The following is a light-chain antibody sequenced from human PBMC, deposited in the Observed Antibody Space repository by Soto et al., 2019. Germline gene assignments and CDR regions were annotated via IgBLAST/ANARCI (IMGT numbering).Light chain of an antibody. J-gene: IGKJ1*01. Sequence: IVLTQSPATLSFSPGERATLSCRASQSVSIYLAWYQEKPGQSPRLIIYDASNRATGIPDRLSGSGSGTDFTLNIRSLETEDFAVYYCQQSSNWPPSWTFGQGNKVDIK. CDR3: QQSSNWPPSWT. V-gene: IGKV3-11*01. CDR2: DAS. CDR1: QSVSIY.